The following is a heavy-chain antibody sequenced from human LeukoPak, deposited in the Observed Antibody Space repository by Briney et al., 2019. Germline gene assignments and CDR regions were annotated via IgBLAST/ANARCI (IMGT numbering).Heavy chain of an antibody. CDR1: GGSISSSSYY. D-gene: IGHD1-14*01. J-gene: IGHJ5*02. Sequence: SETLSLTCTVSGGSISSSSYYWGWIRQPPGKGLEWIGRMSSSGTTNYNPSLESRVTMSVDTSKNQFSLKLSSVTAADTAVYYCARVIPEAGFDPWGQGTLVTVSS. CDR2: MSSSGTT. CDR3: ARVIPEAGFDP. V-gene: IGHV4-39*07.